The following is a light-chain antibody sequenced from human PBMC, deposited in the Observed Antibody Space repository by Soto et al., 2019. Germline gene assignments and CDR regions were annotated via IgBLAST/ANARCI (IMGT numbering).Light chain of an antibody. CDR1: QSIRIW. J-gene: IGKJ1*01. CDR3: QQYNNYSWT. Sequence: DIQMTQSPSTLSASVGDRVAITCRASQSIRIWLAWYQQKPGKAPKLLIYKASSLESGVPSRFSGSGSGTEFTLTISSLQPDDFASDYCQQYNNYSWTCGQGTKVDIK. CDR2: KAS. V-gene: IGKV1-5*03.